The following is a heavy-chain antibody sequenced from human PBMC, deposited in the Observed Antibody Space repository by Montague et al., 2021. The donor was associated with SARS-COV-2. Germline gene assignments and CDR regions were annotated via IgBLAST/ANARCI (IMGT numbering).Heavy chain of an antibody. V-gene: IGHV3-30-3*01. Sequence: SLRLSCAASGFTFSSYAMHWVRQAPGKGLEWVAVISYDGSNKYYADSVKGRFTISRDNSKNTLYLQMNSLRAEDTAVYYCASVLLWNFDYWGQGTLVTVPS. CDR1: GFTFSSYA. D-gene: IGHD3-10*01. CDR2: ISYDGSNK. J-gene: IGHJ4*02. CDR3: ASVLLWNFDY.